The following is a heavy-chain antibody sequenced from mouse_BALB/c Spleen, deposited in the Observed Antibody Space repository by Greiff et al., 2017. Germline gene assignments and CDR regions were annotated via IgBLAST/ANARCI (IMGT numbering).Heavy chain of an antibody. D-gene: IGHD2-4*01. J-gene: IGHJ2*01. CDR2: ILPGSGST. Sequence: VKLMESGAELMKPGASVKISCKATGYTFSSYWIEWVKQRPGHGLEWIGEILPGSGSTNYNEKFKGKATFTADTSSNTAYMQLSSLTSEDSAVYYCNACTMITTVDYWGQGTTLTVSS. CDR1: GYTFSSYW. CDR3: NACTMITTVDY. V-gene: IGHV1-9*01.